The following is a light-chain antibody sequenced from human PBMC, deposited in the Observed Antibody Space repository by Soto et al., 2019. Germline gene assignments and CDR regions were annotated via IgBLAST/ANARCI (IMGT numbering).Light chain of an antibody. CDR3: HSYNSSLGGWV. Sequence: QSVLTQPPSVSGAPGQRVTISCTGCSSNIGAGYDVHWYQQLPGTAPKLLIYGNSNRPSGVPDRFSASKSGTSASLPITGHHAEDEAYYYCHSYNSSLGGWVFGGGTKLTVL. J-gene: IGLJ3*02. CDR2: GNS. V-gene: IGLV1-40*01. CDR1: SSNIGAGYD.